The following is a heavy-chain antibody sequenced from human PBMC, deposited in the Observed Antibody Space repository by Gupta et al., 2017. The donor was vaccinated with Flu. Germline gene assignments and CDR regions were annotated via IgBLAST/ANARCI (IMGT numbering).Heavy chain of an antibody. CDR3: ATHQFYFDY. CDR1: FISYA. V-gene: IGHV3-23*01. J-gene: IGHJ4*02. Sequence: FISYAMSWVRQAPGKGLEWVSGISAGGESTYYADSVKGRFTISRDNSKNTLYLQMNSLRAEDTAVYFCATHQFYFDYWGQGTLLTVSS. CDR2: ISAGGEST.